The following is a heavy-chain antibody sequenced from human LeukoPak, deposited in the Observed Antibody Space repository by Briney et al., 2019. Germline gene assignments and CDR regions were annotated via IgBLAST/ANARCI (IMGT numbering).Heavy chain of an antibody. CDR2: INHSGST. CDR3: ARGRPGGWKYDSGYYMDV. D-gene: IGHD1-7*01. V-gene: IGHV4-34*01. CDR1: GGSFSGYY. J-gene: IGHJ6*03. Sequence: SETLSLTCAVYGGSFSGYYWSWIRQPPGKGLEWIGEINHSGSTNYNPSLKSRVTISVDTSKNQFSLKLSSVTAADTAVYYCARGRPGGWKYDSGYYMDVWGKGTTVTVSS.